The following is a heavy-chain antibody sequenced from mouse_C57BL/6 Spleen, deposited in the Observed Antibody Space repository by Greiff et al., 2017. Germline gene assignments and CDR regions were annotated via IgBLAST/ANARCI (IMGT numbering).Heavy chain of an antibody. CDR3: ARGVYYAMDY. CDR1: GYSITSGYY. J-gene: IGHJ4*01. V-gene: IGHV3-6*01. Sequence: VQLQESGPGLVKPSQSLSLTCSVTGYSITSGYYWNWIRQFPGNKLEWMGYISYDGSNNYNPSLKNRISITRDTSKNQFFLKLNSVTTEDTATYYCARGVYYAMDYWGQGTSVTVSS. CDR2: ISYDGSN.